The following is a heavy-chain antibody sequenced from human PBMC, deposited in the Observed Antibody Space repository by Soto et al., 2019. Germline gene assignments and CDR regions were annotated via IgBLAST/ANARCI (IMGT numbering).Heavy chain of an antibody. CDR3: ASSRGYSGYATYYYYGMDV. V-gene: IGHV1-69*13. J-gene: IGHJ6*02. CDR1: GGTLSSNA. Sequence: GASVKVSCKDSGGTLSSNASSWVRQAKRQGLEWMGGIIPIFGTANYAQKFQGRVTITADESTSTAYMELSSLRSEDTAVYYCASSRGYSGYATYYYYGMDVWGQGTTVTSP. CDR2: IIPIFGTA. D-gene: IGHD5-12*01.